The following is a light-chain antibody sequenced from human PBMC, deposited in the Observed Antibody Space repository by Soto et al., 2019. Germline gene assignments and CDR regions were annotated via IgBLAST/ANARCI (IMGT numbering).Light chain of an antibody. V-gene: IGKV1-5*03. CDR2: KAS. Sequence: DVQRPQSPSSLSASVGDRVTITCRASQSISSWLAWYQQKPGKAPKLLIYKASSLESGVPSRFSGSGSGTEFTLTISSLQPDDFATHYCQQYHSYWTFGQGTKVDIK. CDR3: QQYHSYWT. CDR1: QSISSW. J-gene: IGKJ1*01.